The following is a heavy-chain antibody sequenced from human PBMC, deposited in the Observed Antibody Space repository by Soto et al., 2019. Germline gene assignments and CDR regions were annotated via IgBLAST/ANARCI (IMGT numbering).Heavy chain of an antibody. CDR1: GYTFTGYY. D-gene: IGHD1-26*01. V-gene: IGHV1-2*04. J-gene: IGHJ3*02. CDR3: ARETPPSGSYGASDAFDI. CDR2: INPNSGGT. Sequence: ASVKVSCKASGYTFTGYYMHWVRQAPGQGLEWMGWINPNSGGTNYAQKFQGWVTMTRDTSISTAYMELSRLRSDDTAVYYCARETPPSGSYGASDAFDIWGQGXMVTVS.